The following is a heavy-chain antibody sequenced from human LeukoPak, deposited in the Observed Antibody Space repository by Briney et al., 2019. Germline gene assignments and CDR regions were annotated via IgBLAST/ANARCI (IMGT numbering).Heavy chain of an antibody. CDR2: IWYDGSNK. CDR3: ARAGPPYCSGGSCYVPSYFDY. V-gene: IGHV3-33*01. J-gene: IGHJ4*02. D-gene: IGHD2-15*01. CDR1: GFTFSSYG. Sequence: GGSLRLSCAASGFTFSSYGMHWVRQAPGKGLEWVSAIWYDGSNKYYADSVKGRFTISRDNSKNTLYLQMNSLRAEDTAVDYCARAGPPYCSGGSCYVPSYFDYWGQGTLVTVSS.